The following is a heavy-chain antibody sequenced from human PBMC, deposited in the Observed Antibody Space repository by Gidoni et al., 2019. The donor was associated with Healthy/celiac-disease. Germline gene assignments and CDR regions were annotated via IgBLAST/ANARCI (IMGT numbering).Heavy chain of an antibody. CDR1: GFTFSDYY. D-gene: IGHD6-6*01. CDR2: ISSSSSYT. Sequence: QVQLVESGGGLVKPGGSLRLSCAASGFTFSDYYMSWIRQAPGKGLEWVSYISSSSSYTNYADSVKGRFTISRDNAKNSLYLQMNSLRAEDTAVYYCARVAVYSSSSFDYWGQGTLVTVSS. CDR3: ARVAVYSSSSFDY. V-gene: IGHV3-11*06. J-gene: IGHJ4*02.